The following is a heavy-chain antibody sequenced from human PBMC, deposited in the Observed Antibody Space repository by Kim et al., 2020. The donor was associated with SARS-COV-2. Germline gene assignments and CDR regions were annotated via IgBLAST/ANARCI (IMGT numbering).Heavy chain of an antibody. CDR3: ARDYYCNSSTCSNCFDP. J-gene: IGHJ5*02. D-gene: IGHD2-2*01. CDR2: ISTSKGNT. V-gene: IGHV1-18*04. CDR1: DYTFTSYG. Sequence: ASVKVSCKASDYTFTSYGISWVRQGPGQGLEWMGWISTSKGNTKYAQNLQGRVTLTVDTSTSTAYMELGSLISDDTAVYYCARDYYCNSSTCSNCFDPWGQGTLVTVSS.